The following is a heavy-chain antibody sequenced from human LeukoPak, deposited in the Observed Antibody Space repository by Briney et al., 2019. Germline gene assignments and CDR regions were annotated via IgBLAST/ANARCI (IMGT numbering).Heavy chain of an antibody. CDR1: GGSISSGGYY. V-gene: IGHV4-31*03. D-gene: IGHD6-13*01. CDR3: AREVAAAEGWFDP. J-gene: IGHJ5*02. Sequence: PSQTLSLTCTVSGGSISSGGYYWSWIRQHPGKGLEWIGYIYYSGSTYYNPSLKCRVTISVDTSKNQFSLKLSSVTAADTAVYYCAREVAAAEGWFDPWGQGTLVTVSS. CDR2: IYYSGST.